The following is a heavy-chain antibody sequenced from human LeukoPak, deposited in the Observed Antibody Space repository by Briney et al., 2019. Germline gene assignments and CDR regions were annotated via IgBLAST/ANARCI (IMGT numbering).Heavy chain of an antibody. Sequence: SETLSLTCTVSGGSISTDNYYWGWIRQPPGKGLEWLGSIYYDGSTYYNPSLESRVTISVDTSKNRFSLKLSSVTAADTALYYCARGPPPDFDCWGQGTLVTVSS. V-gene: IGHV4-39*07. J-gene: IGHJ4*02. CDR2: IYYDGST. CDR1: GGSISTDNYY. CDR3: ARGPPPDFDC.